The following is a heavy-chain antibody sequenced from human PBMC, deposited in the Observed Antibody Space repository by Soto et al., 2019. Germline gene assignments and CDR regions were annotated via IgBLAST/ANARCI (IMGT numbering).Heavy chain of an antibody. CDR2: IYNSRST. CDR3: ARTTRDGYNYKFYYGMDV. V-gene: IGHV4-61*01. J-gene: IGHJ6*02. CDR1: GGSVSSGPYY. Sequence: SETLSLTCTVSGGSVSSGPYYWSWIRQSPGRGLEWIGYIYNSRSTNYNPSLKSRVTISVDTSKNQFSLKLRPVTAADTAVYFCARTTRDGYNYKFYYGMDVWGQGTTVTVSS. D-gene: IGHD5-12*01.